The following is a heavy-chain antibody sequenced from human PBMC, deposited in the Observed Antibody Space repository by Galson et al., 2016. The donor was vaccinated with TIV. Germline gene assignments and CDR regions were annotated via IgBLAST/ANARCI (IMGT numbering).Heavy chain of an antibody. J-gene: IGHJ4*02. V-gene: IGHV5-51*03. CDR2: IYPDDSDT. CDR1: GYSFASYW. CDR3: ARFYDYLWGNFDY. Sequence: QSGAEVEEPGESLKISCKGSGYSFASYWIGWMRQMPGKGLEWMGVIYPDDSDTRYSPSFQGQVTISADRSIGTAYLQWNRLQATDTAMYYCARFYDYLWGNFDYWGQGTLLTVSS. D-gene: IGHD3-16*01.